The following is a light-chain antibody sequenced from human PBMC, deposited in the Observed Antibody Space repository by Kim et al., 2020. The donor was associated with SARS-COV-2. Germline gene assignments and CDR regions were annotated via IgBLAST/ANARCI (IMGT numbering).Light chain of an antibody. V-gene: IGLV3-25*03. CDR2: EDT. CDR1: ALPKQY. CDR3: QSADSSDTFWV. J-gene: IGLJ3*02. Sequence: PGQPARITGSGDALPKQYAYWFQQKPGQAPVVVIYEDTERPSGIPERFSGSTSGTTVTLTISGVQAEDEADYYCQSADSSDTFWVFGGGTKLTVL.